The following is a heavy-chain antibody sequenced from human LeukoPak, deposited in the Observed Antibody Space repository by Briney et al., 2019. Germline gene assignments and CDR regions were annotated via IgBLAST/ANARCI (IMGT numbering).Heavy chain of an antibody. Sequence: PGGSLRLSCAASGFTFSSYAMSWVRQAPGKGLEWVSAISGSGGSTYYADSVKGRFTISGDNSKNTLYLQMNSLRAEDTAVYYCAKSMTYYYDSSGYYWENYYGMDVWGQGTTVTVSS. V-gene: IGHV3-23*01. CDR3: AKSMTYYYDSSGYYWENYYGMDV. CDR1: GFTFSSYA. J-gene: IGHJ6*02. CDR2: ISGSGGST. D-gene: IGHD3-22*01.